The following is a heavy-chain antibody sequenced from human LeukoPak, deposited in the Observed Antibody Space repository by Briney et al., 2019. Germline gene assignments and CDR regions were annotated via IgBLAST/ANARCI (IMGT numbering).Heavy chain of an antibody. CDR1: GFTFSSYA. D-gene: IGHD3-22*01. CDR3: AKSASVDYYDSSGSWNY. V-gene: IGHV3-23*01. J-gene: IGHJ4*02. Sequence: PGGSLRLSCAASGFTFSSYATSWVRQAPGKGLEWVSAISGSGGSTYYADSVKGRFTISRDNSKNTLYLQMNSLRAEDTAVYYCAKSASVDYYDSSGSWNYWGQGTLVTVSS. CDR2: ISGSGGST.